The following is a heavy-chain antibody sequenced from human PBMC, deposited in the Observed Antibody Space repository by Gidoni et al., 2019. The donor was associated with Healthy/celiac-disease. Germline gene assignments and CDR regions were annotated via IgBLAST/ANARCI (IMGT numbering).Heavy chain of an antibody. CDR1: GFTFRSSA. D-gene: IGHD3-22*01. Sequence: QVQLVESGGGVVQPGRSLRLPCAASGFTFRSSAMHWVRQAPGKGLEWVAVISYDGSNKYYADSVKGRFTISRDNFKNTLYLQMNSLRAEDTAVYYCARGVYYDSSGFYRPLDYWGQGTLVTVSS. J-gene: IGHJ4*02. CDR3: ARGVYYDSSGFYRPLDY. CDR2: ISYDGSNK. V-gene: IGHV3-30*04.